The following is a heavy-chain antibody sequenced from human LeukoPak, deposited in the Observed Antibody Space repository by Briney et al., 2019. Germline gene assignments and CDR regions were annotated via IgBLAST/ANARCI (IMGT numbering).Heavy chain of an antibody. Sequence: PGGSLRLSCAASGFTFSSYWMSWVRQAPGKGLEWVANIKQDGSEKYYVDSVKGRFTISRDNAKNSLYLQMNSLRAEDTAVYYCARGFRGSRSNRLNWFDPWGQGTLVTVSS. CDR3: ARGFRGSRSNRLNWFDP. V-gene: IGHV3-7*01. D-gene: IGHD2/OR15-2a*01. CDR2: IKQDGSEK. J-gene: IGHJ5*02. CDR1: GFTFSSYW.